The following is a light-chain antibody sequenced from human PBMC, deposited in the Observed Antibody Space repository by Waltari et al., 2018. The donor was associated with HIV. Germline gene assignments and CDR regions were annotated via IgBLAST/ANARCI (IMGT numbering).Light chain of an antibody. Sequence: QSVLTQPPSASGTPGQRVTISCSGSSSNIGSNTVNWYQQLPGTVPKLLLYVNNHRPAGVPDRFSGPTSGISAFRVISGFQTEEEAVYYCAAWCGILHGRVFGGGTKLTVL. J-gene: IGLJ3*02. V-gene: IGLV1-44*01. CDR3: AAWCGILHGRV. CDR2: VNN. CDR1: SSNIGSNT.